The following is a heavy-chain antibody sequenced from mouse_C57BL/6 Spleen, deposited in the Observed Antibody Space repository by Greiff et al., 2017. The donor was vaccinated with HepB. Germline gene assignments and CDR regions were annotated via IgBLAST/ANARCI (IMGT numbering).Heavy chain of an antibody. CDR3: ARNRYYYGSSAYAMDY. Sequence: VQLQQSGAELARPGASVKLSCKASGYTFTSYGISWVKQRTGQGLEWIGEIYPRSGNTYYNEKFKGKATLTADKSSSTAYMELRSLTSEDSAVYFCARNRYYYGSSAYAMDYWGQGTSVTVSS. CDR1: GYTFTSYG. V-gene: IGHV1-81*01. CDR2: IYPRSGNT. D-gene: IGHD1-1*01. J-gene: IGHJ4*01.